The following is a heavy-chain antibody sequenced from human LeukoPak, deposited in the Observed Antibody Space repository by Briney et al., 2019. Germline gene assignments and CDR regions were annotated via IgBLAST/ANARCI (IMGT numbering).Heavy chain of an antibody. CDR1: GYTFTNYY. Sequence: GASVKVSCKTSGYTFTNYYVHWVRQAPGQGLEWMGIIKPSGRGTTYARKFQGRVTMTRDTPTSTVYMELSSLRSEDTAVYYCARQYSSGYFFFDYWGQGTLVTVSS. J-gene: IGHJ4*02. D-gene: IGHD6-25*01. V-gene: IGHV1-46*01. CDR3: ARQYSSGYFFFDY. CDR2: IKPSGRGT.